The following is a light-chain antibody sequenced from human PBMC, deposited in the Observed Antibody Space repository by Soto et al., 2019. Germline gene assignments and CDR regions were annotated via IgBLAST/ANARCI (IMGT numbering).Light chain of an antibody. CDR3: QQYHTSPLT. Sequence: ENVLTQSPGTLSLSPGERATLSCRASQSFSSRYLAWYQQKPGLAPRLLIYGASTRAIGVPDRFSGSGSGTDFTLTISRLEPEDFALYYCQQYHTSPLTFGQGTKVEIK. CDR1: QSFSSRY. CDR2: GAS. J-gene: IGKJ1*01. V-gene: IGKV3-20*01.